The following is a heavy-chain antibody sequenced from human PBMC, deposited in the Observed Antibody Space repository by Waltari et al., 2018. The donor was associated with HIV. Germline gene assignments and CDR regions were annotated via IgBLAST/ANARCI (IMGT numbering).Heavy chain of an antibody. D-gene: IGHD1-7*01. CDR2: ISSSSSTI. J-gene: IGHJ4*02. V-gene: IGHV3-48*04. CDR1: AFTSRSYS. CDR3: ARDTPYNWNYPGGYFDY. Sequence: ELKLVASGGGLVQRCGSLRLSCGDSAFTSRSYSITGVSQAPGKGLGWVSYISSSSSTIYYADSVKGRFTISRDNAKNSLYLQMNSLRAEDTAVYYCARDTPYNWNYPGGYFDYWGQGTLVTVSS.